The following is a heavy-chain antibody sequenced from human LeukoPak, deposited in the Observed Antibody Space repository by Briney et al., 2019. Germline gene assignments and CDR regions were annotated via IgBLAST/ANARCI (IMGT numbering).Heavy chain of an antibody. CDR2: ISSSGSTI. CDR3: ARDLRYYYDSSAKGSDY. CDR1: GFTFSDYY. V-gene: IGHV3-11*01. Sequence: GGSLRLSCAASGFTFSDYYMSWIRQAPGKGLEWVSYISSSGSTIYYADSVKGRFTISRDNAKNSLYLQMNSLRAEDTAVYYCARDLRYYYDSSAKGSDYWSQGTLVTVSS. D-gene: IGHD3-22*01. J-gene: IGHJ4*02.